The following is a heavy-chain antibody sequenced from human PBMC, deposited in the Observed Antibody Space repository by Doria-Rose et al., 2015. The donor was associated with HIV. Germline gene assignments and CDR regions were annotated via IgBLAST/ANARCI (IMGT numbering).Heavy chain of an antibody. D-gene: IGHD1-26*01. Sequence: VSFKASGGTFSSYTLSWVRQAPGQGLEWMGRIIPILDIVNYALRFQGRVTITADESTSTAYMELSSLRSEDTAIYYCASQWERSSFDYWGQGTLVTVSS. CDR3: ASQWERSSFDY. CDR2: IIPILDIV. V-gene: IGHV1-69*02. CDR1: GGTFSSYT. J-gene: IGHJ4*02.